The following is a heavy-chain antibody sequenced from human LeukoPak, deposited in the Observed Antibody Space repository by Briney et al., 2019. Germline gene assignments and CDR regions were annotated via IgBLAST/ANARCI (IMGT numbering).Heavy chain of an antibody. V-gene: IGHV3-66*02. J-gene: IGHJ4*02. CDR2: IYSGGST. Sequence: GGSLRLSSAPSGVTLSINYMGWVRQGPREGLEWGSVIYSGGSTYYSDSVKGRFTISRDNSKNTLYLQMTSLRAEDTAVYYCASSGRRWWGQGTLVTVSS. CDR1: GVTLSINY. D-gene: IGHD3-10*01. CDR3: ASSGRRW.